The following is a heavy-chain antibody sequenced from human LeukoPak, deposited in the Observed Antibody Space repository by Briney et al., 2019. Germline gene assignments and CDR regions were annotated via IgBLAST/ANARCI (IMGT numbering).Heavy chain of an antibody. CDR2: IYSGGST. CDR1: GFTVSSNY. Sequence: PGGSLRLSCAASGFTVSSNYMSWVRQAPGKGLEWISVIYSGGSTYYADSVKGRFTISRDNSNNTLYLQMNSLRAEDTAVYYCAKDALDIVVVPAAQNYYYYMDVWGKGTTVTVSS. CDR3: AKDALDIVVVPAAQNYYYYMDV. V-gene: IGHV3-53*05. D-gene: IGHD2-2*03. J-gene: IGHJ6*03.